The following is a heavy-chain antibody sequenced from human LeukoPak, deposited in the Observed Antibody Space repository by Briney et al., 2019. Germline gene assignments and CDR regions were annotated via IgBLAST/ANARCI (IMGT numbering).Heavy chain of an antibody. Sequence: GGSLRLSCAASGFTFSNHGMNWVRQAPGKWLEWVSGISPSGDITYYADSVKGRFTISRDNSKNTLYLEVISLTAEDTAVYYCAKDDAWLRFGEWSQGTLVTVSS. CDR2: ISPSGDIT. CDR3: AKDDAWLRFGE. D-gene: IGHD3-10*01. CDR1: GFTFSNHG. V-gene: IGHV3-23*01. J-gene: IGHJ4*02.